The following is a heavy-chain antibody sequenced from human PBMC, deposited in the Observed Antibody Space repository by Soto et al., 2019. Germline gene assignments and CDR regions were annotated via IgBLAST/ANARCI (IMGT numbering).Heavy chain of an antibody. CDR1: GGSFSGYY. V-gene: IGHV4-34*01. CDR3: ARATRDIVVVVAATTQGGSFDY. CDR2: INHSGST. D-gene: IGHD2-15*01. Sequence: SETLSLTCAVYGGSFSGYYWSWIRQPPGKGLEWIGEINHSGSTNYNPSLKSRVTISVDTSKNQFSLKLSSVTAADTAVYYCARATRDIVVVVAATTQGGSFDYWGQGTLVTVSS. J-gene: IGHJ4*02.